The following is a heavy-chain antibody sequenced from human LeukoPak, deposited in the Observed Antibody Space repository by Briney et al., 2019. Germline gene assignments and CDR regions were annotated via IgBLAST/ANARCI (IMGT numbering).Heavy chain of an antibody. CDR2: IIPIFGIA. V-gene: IGHV1-69*04. CDR3: ASRPPEDIVLMV. J-gene: IGHJ4*02. CDR1: GGTFSSYA. Sequence: SVKVSCKASGGTFSSYAISWVRQAPGQGLERMGRIIPIFGIANYAQKFQGRVTITADKSTSTAYMELSSLRSEDTAVYYCASRPPEDIVLMVWGQGTLVTVSS. D-gene: IGHD2-8*01.